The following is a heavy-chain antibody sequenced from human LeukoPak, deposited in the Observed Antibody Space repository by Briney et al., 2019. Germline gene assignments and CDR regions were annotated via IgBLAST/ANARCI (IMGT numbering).Heavy chain of an antibody. CDR3: ARAVAAAGLAFFDD. CDR1: GGSISSGDYS. Sequence: PSETLSLTCAVSGGSISSGDYSWSWIRQPPGKVLEWIGYIYHSGSTYYNPSLKSRVTISVDRSKNQFPLKLRSVTAADTAVYYCARAVAAAGLAFFDDWGQGTLVTVSS. J-gene: IGHJ4*02. D-gene: IGHD6-13*01. CDR2: IYHSGST. V-gene: IGHV4-30-2*01.